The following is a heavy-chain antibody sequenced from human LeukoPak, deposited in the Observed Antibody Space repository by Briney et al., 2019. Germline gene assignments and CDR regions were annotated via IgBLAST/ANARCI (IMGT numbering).Heavy chain of an antibody. D-gene: IGHD2/OR15-2a*01. CDR1: GFTFSSYA. CDR3: AKVSMGWPDAFDI. J-gene: IGHJ3*02. CDR2: ISGSGGST. V-gene: IGHV3-23*01. Sequence: GGSLRLSCAASGFTFSSYAMSWVRNAPGKGLEWVSAISGSGGSTYYADSVKGRFTISRDNSKNTLYLQMNSLRAEDTAVYYCAKVSMGWPDAFDIWGQGTMVTVSS.